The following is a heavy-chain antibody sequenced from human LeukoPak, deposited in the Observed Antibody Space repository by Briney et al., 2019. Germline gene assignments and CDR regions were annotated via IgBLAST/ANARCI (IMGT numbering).Heavy chain of an antibody. J-gene: IGHJ4*02. CDR3: ARDDIVVVNTGDY. CDR1: GFTFCSFS. D-gene: IGHD2-21*01. V-gene: IGHV3-21*01. CDR2: ISSSSIYI. Sequence: GGSLRLSCAASGFTFCSFSMNWGRQAPGKGLEWVSSISSSSIYIYYAASVKGRFTISRDNAKNSLYLQMNSLRAEDTAVYYCARDDIVVVNTGDYWGQGTLVTVSS.